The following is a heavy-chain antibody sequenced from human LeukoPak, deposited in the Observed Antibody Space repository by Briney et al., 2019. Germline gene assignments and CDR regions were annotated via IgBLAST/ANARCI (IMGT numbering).Heavy chain of an antibody. V-gene: IGHV4-34*01. CDR1: GGSFSGYY. CDR3: ARGVYDILTGYYALDY. J-gene: IGHJ4*02. CDR2: INHSGGT. D-gene: IGHD3-9*01. Sequence: SETLSLTCAVYGGSFSGYYWSWIRQPPGKGLEWIGEINHSGGTNYNPSLKSRVTISVDTSKNQFSLKLSSVTAADTAVYYCARGVYDILTGYYALDYWGQGTLVTVSS.